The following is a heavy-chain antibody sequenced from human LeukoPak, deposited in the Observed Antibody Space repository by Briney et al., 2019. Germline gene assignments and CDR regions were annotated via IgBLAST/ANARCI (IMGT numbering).Heavy chain of an antibody. CDR1: GGSFSGYY. CDR3: ARDYYYGSGSQQNGMDV. V-gene: IGHV4-34*01. D-gene: IGHD3-10*01. J-gene: IGHJ6*04. Sequence: SSETLFLTCAVYGGSFSGYYWSWIRQPPGKGLEWIGEINHSGSTNYNPSLKSRVTTSVDTSKNQFSLKLSSVTAADTAVYYCARDYYYGSGSQQNGMDVWGKGTTVTVSS. CDR2: INHSGST.